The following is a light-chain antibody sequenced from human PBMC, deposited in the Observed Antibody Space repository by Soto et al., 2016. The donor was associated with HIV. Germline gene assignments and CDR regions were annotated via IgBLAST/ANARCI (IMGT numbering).Light chain of an antibody. CDR2: RDS. Sequence: SYELTQPPSVSVSPGQTARITCSGDALPKQYSCWYQQKPGQAPLLMIYRDSQRPSGIPERFSGSSSGTTVTLTISGVQADDEADYYCQSADSSGSYVLFGGGTKLTVL. CDR3: QSADSSGSYVL. CDR1: ALPKQY. V-gene: IGLV3-25*03. J-gene: IGLJ2*01.